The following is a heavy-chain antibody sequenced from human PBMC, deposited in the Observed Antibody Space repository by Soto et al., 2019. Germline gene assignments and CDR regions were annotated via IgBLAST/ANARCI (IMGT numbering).Heavy chain of an antibody. D-gene: IGHD2-15*01. J-gene: IGHJ5*02. V-gene: IGHV2-5*02. Sequence: QITLKESGPTLVKPTQTLTLTCTFSGFSLSTSGVGVGWIRQPPGKALEWLALIYWDDDKRYSPSLKSRLTITKDTSKNQVDLTMTNMDPVDTATYYCAHRRVYCTGGTCYSIWFDPWGQGTLVTVSS. CDR3: AHRRVYCTGGTCYSIWFDP. CDR2: IYWDDDK. CDR1: GFSLSTSGVG.